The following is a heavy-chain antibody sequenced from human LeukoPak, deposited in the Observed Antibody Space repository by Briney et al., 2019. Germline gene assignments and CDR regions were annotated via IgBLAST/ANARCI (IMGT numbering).Heavy chain of an antibody. V-gene: IGHV1-69*05. CDR1: GGTFSSYA. D-gene: IGHD3-9*01. CDR3: ARPNPSVRYFDPYYFDY. Sequence: GASVKVSCKASGGTFSSYAISWVRQAPGQGLEWMGGIIPIFGTANYAQKFQGRVTMTRDTSTSTVYMELSSLRSEDTAVYYCARPNPSVRYFDPYYFDYWGQGTLVTVSS. CDR2: IIPIFGTA. J-gene: IGHJ4*02.